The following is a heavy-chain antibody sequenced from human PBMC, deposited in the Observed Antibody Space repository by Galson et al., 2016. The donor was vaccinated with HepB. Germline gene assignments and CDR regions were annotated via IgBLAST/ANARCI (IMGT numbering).Heavy chain of an antibody. CDR1: GGSISYGGYS. CDR3: ARGGYFGSGGAFDV. J-gene: IGHJ3*01. CDR2: IYEEDST. Sequence: TLSLTCAVSGGSISYGGYSWSWIRQPPGKGLEFIVYIYEEDSTSSNPSLRSRVTISLDRSNNHFSLELKSVPAADTAVYYCARGGYFGSGGAFDVWGQGTMVTVSS. V-gene: IGHV4-30-2*01. D-gene: IGHD3-10*01.